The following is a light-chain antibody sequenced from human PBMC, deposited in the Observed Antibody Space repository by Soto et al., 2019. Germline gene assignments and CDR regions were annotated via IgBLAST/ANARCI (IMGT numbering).Light chain of an antibody. Sequence: AIRMTQSPSSLSASTGDRVTITCRASQGISRYLAWYQQKPGKAPKLLIYAASTLQSGVPSRFSGSGSGTDITLTINCLQSEHFATYYCQQYYSYPWTFGQGTKMEIK. V-gene: IGKV1-8*01. J-gene: IGKJ1*01. CDR1: QGISRY. CDR2: AAS. CDR3: QQYYSYPWT.